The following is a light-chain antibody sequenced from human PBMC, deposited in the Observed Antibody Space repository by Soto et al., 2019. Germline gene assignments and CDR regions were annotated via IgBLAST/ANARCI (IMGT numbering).Light chain of an antibody. Sequence: DIQMTQSPSTLSASVGDRVTITCRASQSISSWLAWYQQKPGKAPKLLIYKASSLESGVPSRFSGSGSGTEFTLTISSLQPDDFATYYCQQYNSSFGQGTKVAIK. V-gene: IGKV1-5*03. CDR3: QQYNSS. CDR2: KAS. CDR1: QSISSW. J-gene: IGKJ1*01.